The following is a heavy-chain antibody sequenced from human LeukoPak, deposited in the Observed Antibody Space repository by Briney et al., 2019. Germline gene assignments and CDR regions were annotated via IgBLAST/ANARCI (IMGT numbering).Heavy chain of an antibody. Sequence: GGCLRVSPVQPRYSPSDTRIYTVCQAPGKGLEWVSSISSSSNYIYYADSVKGRFTISGDNAKNSLHLQMNSLRAEDTAVYYCARSGQRRCSGGTCYPYYFDYWGQGTLVTVSS. CDR3: ARSGQRRCSGGTCYPYYFDY. D-gene: IGHD2-15*01. J-gene: IGHJ4*02. CDR2: ISSSSNYI. V-gene: IGHV3-21*01. CDR1: YSPSDTR.